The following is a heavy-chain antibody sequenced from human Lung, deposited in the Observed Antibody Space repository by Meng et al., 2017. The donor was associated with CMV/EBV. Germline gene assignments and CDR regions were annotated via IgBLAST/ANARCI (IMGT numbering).Heavy chain of an antibody. CDR1: GGSFSGYY. CDR2: INHSGST. CDR3: ARGQRYYYGSGRWDRAWYYYGMDV. V-gene: IGHV4-34*01. J-gene: IGHJ6*01. Sequence: SETLSLXCAAYGGSFSGYYWSWIRQPPGKGLEWIGEINHSGSTNYNPSLKSRVTISVDTSKNQFSLKLSSVTAADTAVYYCARGQRYYYGSGRWDRAWYYYGMDVWGQGNXV. D-gene: IGHD3-10*01.